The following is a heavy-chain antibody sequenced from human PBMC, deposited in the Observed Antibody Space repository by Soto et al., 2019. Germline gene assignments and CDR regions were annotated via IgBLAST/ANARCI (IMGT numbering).Heavy chain of an antibody. D-gene: IGHD4-17*01. CDR3: ARDRPGDYGDYGYYFDY. CDR1: GGSISSGGYY. J-gene: IGHJ4*02. CDR2: IYYSGST. Sequence: SETLSLTCTVSGGSISSGGYYWSWIRQHPGKGLEWIGYIYYSGSTYYNPSLKSRVTISVDTSKNQFSLKLSSVTAADTAVYYCARDRPGDYGDYGYYFDYWGQGTLVTVSS. V-gene: IGHV4-31*03.